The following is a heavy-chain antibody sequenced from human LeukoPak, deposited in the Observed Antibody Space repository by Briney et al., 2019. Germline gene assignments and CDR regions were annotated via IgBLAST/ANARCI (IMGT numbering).Heavy chain of an antibody. CDR3: ARLRAAAGKFDY. V-gene: IGHV4-59*08. Sequence: PSETLSLTCTVSGGSISSYYWSWIRQPPGKGLEWIGYIYYSGSTNYNPSLKSRVTISVDTSKNQFSPKLSSVTAADTAVYYCARLRAAAGKFDYWGQGTLVTVSS. CDR2: IYYSGST. CDR1: GGSISSYY. D-gene: IGHD6-13*01. J-gene: IGHJ4*02.